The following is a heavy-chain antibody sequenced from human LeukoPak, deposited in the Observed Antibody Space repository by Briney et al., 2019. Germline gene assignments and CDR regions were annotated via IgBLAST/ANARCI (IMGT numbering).Heavy chain of an antibody. J-gene: IGHJ5*02. V-gene: IGHV4-38-2*02. CDR2: IYHSGST. CDR1: GYSISSGYY. CDR3: ASFINYDSSGFDP. Sequence: SETLSLTCTVSGYSISSGYYWGWIRQPPGKRLEWIGSIYHSGSTYYNPSLKSRVTISVDRSKNQFSLKLSSVTAADTAVYYCASFINYDSSGFDPWGQGTLVTVSS. D-gene: IGHD3-22*01.